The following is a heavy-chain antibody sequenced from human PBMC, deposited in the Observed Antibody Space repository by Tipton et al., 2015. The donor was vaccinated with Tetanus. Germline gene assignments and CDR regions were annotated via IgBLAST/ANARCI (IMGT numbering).Heavy chain of an antibody. D-gene: IGHD1-26*01. Sequence: TLSLTCTVSGASISSSRRFDCGWIRQPPGKGLEWIGNIYYTERTSYTPSLDGRVSISVDTSKNQFFLRLTSVTAADTAVYYCARGLPREPFYFDDWGQGKQVTVSS. CDR3: ARGLPREPFYFDD. CDR2: IYYTERT. J-gene: IGHJ4*02. CDR1: GASISSSRRFD. V-gene: IGHV4-31*03.